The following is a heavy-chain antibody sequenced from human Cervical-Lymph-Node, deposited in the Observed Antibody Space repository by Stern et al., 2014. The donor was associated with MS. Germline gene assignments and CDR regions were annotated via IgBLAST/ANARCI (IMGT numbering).Heavy chain of an antibody. J-gene: IGHJ4*02. V-gene: IGHV2-70*01. CDR2: IDWDGDK. Sequence: QVTLRESGPALAKPTQTLTLTCTFSGFSLTTTGMCVTWIRQPPGKGLEWLALIDWDGDKYYSTSLKTRLTISQDTSKSQVVLTMTNMDPVDTATYFCARTPGQTNTWGLDYWGQGALVTVSS. CDR3: ARTPGQTNTWGLDY. D-gene: IGHD7-27*01. CDR1: GFSLTTTGMC.